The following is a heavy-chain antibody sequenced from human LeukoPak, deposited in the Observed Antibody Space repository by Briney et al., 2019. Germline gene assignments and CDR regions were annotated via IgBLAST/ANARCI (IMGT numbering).Heavy chain of an antibody. J-gene: IGHJ3*02. V-gene: IGHV3-7*01. Sequence: PGGSLRLSCAASGFTFSSDWMTWVRQAPGKGLEWVANIKHDGSKKYYVDSVKGRFTISTDTAKNSLYLQKDSLRAEDTAVYYCARDFDAFDIWGQGTMVTVSS. CDR2: IKHDGSKK. CDR3: ARDFDAFDI. CDR1: GFTFSSDW.